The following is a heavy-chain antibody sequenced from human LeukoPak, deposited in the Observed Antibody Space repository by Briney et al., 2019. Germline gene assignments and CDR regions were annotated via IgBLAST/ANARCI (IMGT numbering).Heavy chain of an antibody. V-gene: IGHV1-69*05. CDR1: GGTFSSYA. CDR2: IIPIFGTA. J-gene: IGHJ6*03. D-gene: IGHD3-22*01. Sequence: SSVKVSCKASGGTFSSYAISWVRQAPGQGLGWMGRIIPIFGTANYAQKFQSRVTITTDESTSTAYMELSSLRSEDTAVYYCARDRLYYDSSGYYYYYMDVWGKGTTATVSS. CDR3: ARDRLYYDSSGYYYYYMDV.